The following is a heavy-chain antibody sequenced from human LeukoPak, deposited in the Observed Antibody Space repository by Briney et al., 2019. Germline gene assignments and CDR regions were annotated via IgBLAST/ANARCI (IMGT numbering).Heavy chain of an antibody. CDR1: GYTFTSYG. J-gene: IGHJ4*02. Sequence: ASVKVSCKASGYTFTSYGISWVRQAPGQGLEWMGWISAYNGNTNYAQKLQGRVTMTTDTSTSTAYMELRSLRSDDTAVYYCARDSDRIAAAAIGDYWGQRTLVTVSS. CDR3: ARDSDRIAAAAIGDY. D-gene: IGHD6-13*01. CDR2: ISAYNGNT. V-gene: IGHV1-18*04.